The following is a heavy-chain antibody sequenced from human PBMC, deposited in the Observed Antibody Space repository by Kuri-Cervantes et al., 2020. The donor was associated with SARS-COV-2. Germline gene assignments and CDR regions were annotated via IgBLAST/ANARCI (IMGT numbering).Heavy chain of an antibody. V-gene: IGHV3-7*03. CDR2: IKQDGSEK. D-gene: IGHD2-21*01. CDR3: AKIAHVVVIAGAFDL. CDR1: GFTFSSYW. Sequence: GESLKISCAASGFTFSSYWMSWVRQAPGKGLEWVANIKQDGSEKYYVDSVKGRFTISRDNAKNSLYLQMNSLRAEDTAVYYRAKIAHVVVIAGAFDLWGQGTMVTVSS. J-gene: IGHJ3*01.